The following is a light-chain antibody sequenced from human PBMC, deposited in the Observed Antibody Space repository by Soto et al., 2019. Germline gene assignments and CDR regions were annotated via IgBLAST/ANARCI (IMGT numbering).Light chain of an antibody. CDR2: DVS. CDR1: SSDVGGYNY. CDR3: RSYTSSSPPVV. V-gene: IGLV2-14*01. J-gene: IGLJ2*01. Sequence: QSALTQPASVSGAPGQSITISCTGTSSDVGGYNYVSWYQQHPGKAPKLMIYDVSNLPSGVSNRFSGSKSGNTASLTISGLQAEDEADYYCRSYTSSSPPVVFGGGPKLTVL.